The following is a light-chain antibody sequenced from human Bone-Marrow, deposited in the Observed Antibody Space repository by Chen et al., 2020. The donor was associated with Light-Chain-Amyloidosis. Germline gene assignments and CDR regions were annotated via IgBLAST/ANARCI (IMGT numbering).Light chain of an antibody. V-gene: IGLV2-14*01. CDR3: SSYTITNTLV. Sequence: QSALTQPASVFGSPGQSITISCTGTSSDVGGDNHVSWYQQHPDKAPKLMIYEVTNRPSWVPDRFSGSKSDNTASLTISGLQPEDEADYFCSSYTITNTLVFGSGTRVTVL. J-gene: IGLJ1*01. CDR2: EVT. CDR1: SSDVGGDNH.